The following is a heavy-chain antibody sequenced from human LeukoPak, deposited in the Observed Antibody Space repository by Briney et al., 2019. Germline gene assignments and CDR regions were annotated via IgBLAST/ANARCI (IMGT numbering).Heavy chain of an antibody. Sequence: PGGSLRLSCAASGFTSTPSELNWVRQAPGKGPEWVAYFAGSDTTKYYADSVRGRFTISRDNAKKSLYLQMNSLRAEDTALYYCTTLGYHLDSWGQGTLVTVSS. V-gene: IGHV3-48*03. CDR1: GFTSTPSE. CDR2: FAGSDTTK. D-gene: IGHD3-22*01. CDR3: TTLGYHLDS. J-gene: IGHJ4*02.